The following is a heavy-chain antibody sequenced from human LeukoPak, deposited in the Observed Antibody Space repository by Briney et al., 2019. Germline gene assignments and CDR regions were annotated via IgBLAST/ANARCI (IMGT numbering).Heavy chain of an antibody. CDR3: ARTAARRFDY. V-gene: IGHV1-2*06. D-gene: IGHD6-6*01. Sequence: ASVKVSCKASGYTFTGYYMHWVRQAPGQGLEWMGRINPNSGGTNYAQKFQGRVTMTRDTSISTVYMELSSLRSDDTAVYYCARTAARRFDYWGQGTLVTVSS. J-gene: IGHJ4*02. CDR1: GYTFTGYY. CDR2: INPNSGGT.